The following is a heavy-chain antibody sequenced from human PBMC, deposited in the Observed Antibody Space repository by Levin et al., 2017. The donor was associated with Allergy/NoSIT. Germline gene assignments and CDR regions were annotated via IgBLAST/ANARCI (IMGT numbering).Heavy chain of an antibody. D-gene: IGHD1-26*01. V-gene: IGHV3-48*03. Sequence: GGSLRLSCAASGFTFSSYEMNWVRQAPGKGLEWVSYISSSGSTKYYADSVKGRFTISRDNAKNSLYLQMNSLRAEDTAVYYCAKLGGSDYYYYMDGWGKGTTVTVSS. CDR2: ISSSGSTK. CDR3: AKLGGSDYYYYMDG. CDR1: GFTFSSYE. J-gene: IGHJ6*03.